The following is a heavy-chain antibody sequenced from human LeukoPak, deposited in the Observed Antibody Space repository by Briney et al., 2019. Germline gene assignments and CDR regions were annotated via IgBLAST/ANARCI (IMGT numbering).Heavy chain of an antibody. J-gene: IGHJ4*02. V-gene: IGHV3-23*01. CDR1: GFTFSSYA. CDR2: IGSSGGNT. D-gene: IGHD3-9*01. CDR3: AKAEGYDILTGLDY. Sequence: GGSLRLSCATSGFTFSSYAMSWVRQAPGKGLEWVSGIGSSGGNTYYPDSVKGRFTISRDNSKNALNLQMNSLRTEDTAVYYCAKAEGYDILTGLDYWGQGTLVTVSS.